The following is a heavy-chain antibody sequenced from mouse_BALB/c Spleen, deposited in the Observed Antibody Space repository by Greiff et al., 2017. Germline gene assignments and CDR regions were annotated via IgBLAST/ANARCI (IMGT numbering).Heavy chain of an antibody. CDR3: ARSPGRPYFDV. CDR1: GFNIKDTY. CDR2: IDPANGDP. J-gene: IGHJ1*01. Sequence: VQLKQSGAELVKPGASVKLSCTASGFNIKDTYIHWVKQRPEQGLEWIGRIDPANGDPKYDPKFQGKATIAVDTSSNTAYLQLSSLTSEDTAVYYCARSPGRPYFDVWGAGTTVTVSS. V-gene: IGHV14-3*02.